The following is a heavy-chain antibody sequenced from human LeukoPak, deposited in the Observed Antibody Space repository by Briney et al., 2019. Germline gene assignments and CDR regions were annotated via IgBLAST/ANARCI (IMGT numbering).Heavy chain of an antibody. D-gene: IGHD6-13*01. V-gene: IGHV4-34*01. CDR3: ARRYSSSWYVSYYFDY. J-gene: IGHJ4*02. CDR2: INHSGST. CDR1: GGSFSGYY. Sequence: SETLPLTCAVYGGSFSGYYWSWIRQPPGKGLEWIGEINHSGSTNYNPSLKSRVTMSVDTSKNQSSLTLSSVTAADTAVYYCARRYSSSWYVSYYFDYWGQGTLVTVSS.